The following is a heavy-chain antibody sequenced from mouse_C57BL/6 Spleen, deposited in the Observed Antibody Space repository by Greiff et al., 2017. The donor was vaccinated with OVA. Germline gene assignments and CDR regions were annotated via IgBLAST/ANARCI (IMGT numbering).Heavy chain of an antibody. CDR1: GFSLTSYG. CDR3: ARAYDGYRMDY. Sequence: VKLMESGPGLVAPSQSLSITCTVSGFSLTSYGVDWVRQSPGKGLEWLGVIWGVGSTNYNSALKSRLSISKDNSKSQVFLKMNSLQTDDTAMYYCARAYDGYRMDYWGQGTSVTVSS. V-gene: IGHV2-6*01. J-gene: IGHJ4*01. CDR2: IWGVGST. D-gene: IGHD2-3*01.